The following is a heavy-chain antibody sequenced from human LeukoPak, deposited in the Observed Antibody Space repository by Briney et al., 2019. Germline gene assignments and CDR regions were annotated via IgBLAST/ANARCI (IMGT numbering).Heavy chain of an antibody. CDR1: GGSFSGYY. V-gene: IGHV4-34*01. CDR2: INHSGST. J-gene: IGHJ4*02. D-gene: IGHD2-15*01. CDR3: ARVLSCSGGSCYSVLDY. Sequence: KSSETLSLTCAVYGGSFSGYYWSWIRQPPGKGLEWIGEINHSGSTNYNPSLKSRVTISVDTSKNQFSLKLSSVTAADTAVYYCARVLSCSGGSCYSVLDYWGQGTLVTVSS.